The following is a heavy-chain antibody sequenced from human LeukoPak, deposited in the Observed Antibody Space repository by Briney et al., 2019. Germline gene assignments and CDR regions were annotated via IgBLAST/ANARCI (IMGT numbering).Heavy chain of an antibody. D-gene: IGHD2-2*01. CDR1: GDSMTSSNHY. J-gene: IGHJ4*02. V-gene: IGHV4-39*02. CDR3: ARGKYQLLFLPFNY. CDR2: IYYGGST. Sequence: SETLSLTCTVSGDSMTSSNHYWVWIRQPPGKGLEWIGSIYYGGSTYYNPSLKSRVTISQDTSKNQFSLKVNTVTAADTAVYHCARGKYQLLFLPFNYWGQGTLVTVSS.